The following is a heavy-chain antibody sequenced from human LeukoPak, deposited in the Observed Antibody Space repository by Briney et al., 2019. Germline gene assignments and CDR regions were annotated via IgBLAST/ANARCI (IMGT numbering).Heavy chain of an antibody. Sequence: PSETLSLTCTVSGGSISSYYWSWIRQPPGKGLEWIGYIYYSGSTNYNPSLKSRVTISVDTSKNQFSLKLSSVTAADTAVYYCARPGPPSTFDPWGQGTLVTVSS. D-gene: IGHD2-8*02. J-gene: IGHJ5*02. CDR2: IYYSGST. V-gene: IGHV4-59*08. CDR3: ARPGPPSTFDP. CDR1: GGSISSYY.